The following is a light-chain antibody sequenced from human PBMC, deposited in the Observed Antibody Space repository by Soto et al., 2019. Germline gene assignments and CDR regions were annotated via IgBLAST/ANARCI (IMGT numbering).Light chain of an antibody. J-gene: IGLJ1*01. V-gene: IGLV2-14*01. Sequence: QSALTQPASVSGSPGQSITISCSGTRSDIGSYNYVAWYQQFPGKTPKILIYGVSNRPSGVSSRFSGSKSGNTASLTISGLEAEDEADYYCSSYAGSNNSYVFGTGTKLTVL. CDR3: SSYAGSNNSYV. CDR2: GVS. CDR1: RSDIGSYNY.